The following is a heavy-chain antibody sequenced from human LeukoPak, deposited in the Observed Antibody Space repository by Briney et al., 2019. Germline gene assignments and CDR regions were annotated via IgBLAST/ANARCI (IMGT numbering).Heavy chain of an antibody. D-gene: IGHD1-20*01. J-gene: IGHJ4*02. Sequence: GGSLRLSCAASGFTFSSYSMNWVRQAPGKGLEWVSSISSSSSYIYYADSVKGRFTISRDNAKNSLYLQMNSLRAEDTAVYYCARLDGNWNYFDYWGQGTLVTVSS. CDR2: ISSSSSYI. CDR3: ARLDGNWNYFDY. V-gene: IGHV3-21*01. CDR1: GFTFSSYS.